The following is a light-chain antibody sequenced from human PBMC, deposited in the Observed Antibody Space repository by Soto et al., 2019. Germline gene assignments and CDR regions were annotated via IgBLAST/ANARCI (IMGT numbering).Light chain of an antibody. CDR3: QQSFNTPGT. V-gene: IGKV1-39*01. CDR1: QTIAVY. Sequence: DIPLTQSPSSLSPSVLESITITCRASQTIAVYLNWYQQKPGKAPRLLIYATSSLQSGVPSRFRGSGSGTEFTLTISSLQPEDFATYYCQQSFNTPGTFGQGTKVDIK. J-gene: IGKJ1*01. CDR2: ATS.